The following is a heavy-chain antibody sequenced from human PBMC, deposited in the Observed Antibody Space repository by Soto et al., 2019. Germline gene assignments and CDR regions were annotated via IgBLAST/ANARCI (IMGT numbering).Heavy chain of an antibody. CDR1: GFTFSDYY. J-gene: IGHJ5*02. CDR2: ISRSPSYT. V-gene: IGHV3-11*05. D-gene: IGHD3-10*01. Sequence: QVQLVESGGGLVKPGGSLRLSCAASGFTFSDYYMSWIRQAPGKGLEWVSYISRSPSYTNYADSVKGRFTISRDNAKNSLYLQMNSLGAEDTAVYYCARDHYGPGWFDPWGQGALVTVSS. CDR3: ARDHYGPGWFDP.